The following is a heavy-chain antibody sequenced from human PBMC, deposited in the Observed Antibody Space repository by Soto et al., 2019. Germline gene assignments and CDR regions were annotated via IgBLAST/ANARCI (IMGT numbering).Heavy chain of an antibody. CDR1: GYTFTSYC. V-gene: IGHV1-18*01. D-gene: IGHD2-8*01. CDR2: ISAYNGNT. J-gene: IGHJ4*02. Sequence: GASVKVSCKASGYTFTSYCISWVRQAPGQGLEWMGWISAYNGNTNYAQKLQGRVTMTTDTSTSTAYMELRSLRSDDTAVYYCARTSPAYCTNGVCYGTFDYWGQGTLVTVSS. CDR3: ARTSPAYCTNGVCYGTFDY.